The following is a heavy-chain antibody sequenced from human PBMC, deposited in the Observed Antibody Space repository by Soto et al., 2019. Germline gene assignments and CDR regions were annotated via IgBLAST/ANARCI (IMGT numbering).Heavy chain of an antibody. Sequence: QVQLVESGGGLVKPGGSLRLSCAASGFTFSDYYMSWIRQAPGKGLEWVSYISSSGSTIYYADSVKGRFTISRDNAKNSLYLQMNSLRAEDTAVYYCAIYASYMSESYYYYYYYMDVWGKGTTVTFSS. J-gene: IGHJ6*03. CDR1: GFTFSDYY. D-gene: IGHD2-2*02. V-gene: IGHV3-11*01. CDR2: ISSSGSTI. CDR3: AIYASYMSESYYYYYYYMDV.